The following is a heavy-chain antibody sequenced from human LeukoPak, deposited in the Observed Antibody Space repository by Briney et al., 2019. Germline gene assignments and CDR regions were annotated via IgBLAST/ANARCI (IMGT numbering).Heavy chain of an antibody. Sequence: GGSLRLSCAASGFTFSSYSMNWVRQAPGKGLEWVSTISGSGDTTYYADSVKGRFTISRDNSKNTLSLHLDSLRAEDTAIFHCARISLTSQNFDYWGQGTLVTVSS. CDR3: ARISLTSQNFDY. CDR2: ISGSGDTT. V-gene: IGHV3-23*01. CDR1: GFTFSSYS. J-gene: IGHJ4*02. D-gene: IGHD2-21*02.